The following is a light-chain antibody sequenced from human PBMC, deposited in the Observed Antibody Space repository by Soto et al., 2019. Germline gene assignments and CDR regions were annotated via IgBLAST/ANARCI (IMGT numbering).Light chain of an antibody. CDR1: QSISSW. V-gene: IGKV1-5*01. J-gene: IGKJ1*01. CDR2: DAS. CDR3: QQYHNYPRT. Sequence: DIQMTQSPSTLSASVGDRVTITCRASQSISSWLAWYQHKPGKAPKLLISDASNLESGVPSRFSGSGSGTDFTLTISSLQPDDFAIYYCQQYHNYPRTFGQGTKVEIK.